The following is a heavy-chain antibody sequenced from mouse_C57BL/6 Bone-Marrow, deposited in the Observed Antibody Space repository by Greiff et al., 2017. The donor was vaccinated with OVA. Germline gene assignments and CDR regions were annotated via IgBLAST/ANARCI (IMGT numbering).Heavy chain of an antibody. CDR1: GFTFSSYG. CDR2: ISSGGSYT. J-gene: IGHJ3*01. CDR3: ARRDGPWFAY. Sequence: EVHLVESGGDLVKPGGSLKLSCAASGFTFSSYGMSWVRQTPDKRLEWVATISSGGSYTYYPDSVQGRFTISRDNAKNTLYLQMSSLKSEDTAMYYCARRDGPWFAYWGQGTLVTVSA. D-gene: IGHD2-3*01. V-gene: IGHV5-6*01.